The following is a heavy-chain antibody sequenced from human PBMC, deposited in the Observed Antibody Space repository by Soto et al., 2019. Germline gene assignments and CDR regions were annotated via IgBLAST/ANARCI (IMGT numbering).Heavy chain of an antibody. V-gene: IGHV4-39*02. Sequence: PSETLSLTCTVSGGSISSSSYYWGWIRQPPGKGLEWIGSIYYSGTTYYNPSLKSRVTISVDTSKNQFSLKLSSLRIEDTAVYYCTRDGRGLGRLSLFEYWGQGVLVTVSS. CDR2: IYYSGTT. CDR3: TRDGRGLGRLSLFEY. J-gene: IGHJ4*02. D-gene: IGHD2-21*02. CDR1: GGSISSSSYY.